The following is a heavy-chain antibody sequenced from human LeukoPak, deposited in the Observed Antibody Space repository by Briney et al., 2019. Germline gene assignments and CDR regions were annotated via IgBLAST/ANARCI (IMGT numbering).Heavy chain of an antibody. CDR1: GGSISSGGYY. V-gene: IGHV4-31*03. Sequence: PSETLSLTCTVSGGSISSGGYYWSWIHQHPGKGLEWIGYIYYSGSTYYNPSLQSRVSISLDMSKNQFSLKLSSVTAADTAVYYCARRMEYYYGNSGYYFDYWGQGALVTVSS. D-gene: IGHD3-22*01. CDR2: IYYSGST. CDR3: ARRMEYYYGNSGYYFDY. J-gene: IGHJ4*02.